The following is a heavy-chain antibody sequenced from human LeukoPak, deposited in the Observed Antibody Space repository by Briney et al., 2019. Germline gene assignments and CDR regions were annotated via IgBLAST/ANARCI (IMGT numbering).Heavy chain of an antibody. J-gene: IGHJ4*02. CDR2: IYPGDSDT. Sequence: GESLKISCKGSGYSFTSYWIGWVRQMPGKGLEWMGIIYPGDSDTRYSPSFQGQVTISADKSISTAYLQWSSLKASDTAMYYCARHESEDCGGDCYSPDYWGQGTLVTVSS. D-gene: IGHD2-21*01. CDR3: ARHESEDCGGDCYSPDY. CDR1: GYSFTSYW. V-gene: IGHV5-51*01.